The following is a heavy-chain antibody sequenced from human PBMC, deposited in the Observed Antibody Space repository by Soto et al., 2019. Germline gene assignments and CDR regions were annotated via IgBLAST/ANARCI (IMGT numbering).Heavy chain of an antibody. D-gene: IGHD2-2*01. Sequence: VKVSCKASGGTFSSYAISWVRQAPGQGLEWMGGIIPIFGTANYAQKFQGRVTITADKSTSTAYMELSSLRSEDTAVYYCARVPGRGGTSCYSCYYYGMDVWGQGTTVTVSS. CDR3: ARVPGRGGTSCYSCYYYGMDV. CDR2: IIPIFGTA. J-gene: IGHJ6*02. V-gene: IGHV1-69*13. CDR1: GGTFSSYA.